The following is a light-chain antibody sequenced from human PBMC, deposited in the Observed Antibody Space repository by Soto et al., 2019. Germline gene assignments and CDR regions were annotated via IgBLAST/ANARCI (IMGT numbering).Light chain of an antibody. CDR1: QSISTW. V-gene: IGKV1-5*03. CDR3: QQYNSYPYT. J-gene: IGKJ2*01. Sequence: DIQMTQSPSTLSTSVRDRVTITCRASQSISTWLAWYQQKPGKAPKLLIYKASSLESGVPLRFSGSGSGTEFTLTINSLQPDDFATYYCQQYNSYPYTFGQGTKLEIK. CDR2: KAS.